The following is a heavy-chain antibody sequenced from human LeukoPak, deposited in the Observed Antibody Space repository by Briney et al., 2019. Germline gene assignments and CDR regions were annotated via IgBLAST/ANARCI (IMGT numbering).Heavy chain of an antibody. CDR2: ISAYNGNT. CDR3: AREEGRVVRGVIINWFDP. CDR1: GYTFTSYG. J-gene: IGHJ5*02. Sequence: GASVKVSCKASGYTFTSYGISWVRQDPGQGLEWMGWISAYNGNTNYAQELQGRVTMTTDTSTSTAYMELRSLRSDDTAVYYCAREEGRVVRGVIINWFDPWGQGTLVTVSS. V-gene: IGHV1-18*04. D-gene: IGHD3-10*01.